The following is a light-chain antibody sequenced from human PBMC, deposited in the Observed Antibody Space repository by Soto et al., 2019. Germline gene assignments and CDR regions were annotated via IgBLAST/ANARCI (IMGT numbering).Light chain of an antibody. CDR1: QDIGNY. CDR2: DAS. J-gene: IGKJ2*01. CDR3: QQYDTLPPYT. V-gene: IGKV1-33*01. Sequence: DIQMTQSPSSLSASGGDRVTIACQANQDIGNYLNWYLQKPGKAPRLLIYDASNLEIGVPSRFSGRGSGTDFTFTISNLQPEDIATYYCQQYDTLPPYTFGQGTKVELK.